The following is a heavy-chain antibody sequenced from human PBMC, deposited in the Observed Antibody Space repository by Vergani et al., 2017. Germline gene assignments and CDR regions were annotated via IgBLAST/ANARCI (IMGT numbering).Heavy chain of an antibody. V-gene: IGHV3-7*01. CDR3: ARDRTYGMDV. Sequence: EVQLVESGGGLVQPGGSLRLSCAASGSTFSSYWMSWVRQAPGKGLEWVANIKQDGSEKYYVDSVKGRFTISRDNAKNSLYLQMNSLRAEDTAVYYCARDRTYGMDVWGQGTTVTVSS. D-gene: IGHD2-8*01. CDR2: IKQDGSEK. CDR1: GSTFSSYW. J-gene: IGHJ6*02.